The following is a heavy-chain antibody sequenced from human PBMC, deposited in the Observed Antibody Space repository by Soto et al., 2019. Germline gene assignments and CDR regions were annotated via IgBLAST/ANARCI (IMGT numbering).Heavy chain of an antibody. CDR1: GFTFSSHW. V-gene: IGHV3-74*01. Sequence: DVQLVESGGGLVQRGGSLSLSCAASGFTFSSHWMHWVRQLPGKGLVWGARINHDGRITYYADSVKGRFTISRDHAMDTVDLQMNSLSAEATALYYCAVAMVRGNTKRAFDLWGQGTMVTVSS. CDR3: AVAMVRGNTKRAFDL. CDR2: INHDGRIT. J-gene: IGHJ3*01. D-gene: IGHD3-10*01.